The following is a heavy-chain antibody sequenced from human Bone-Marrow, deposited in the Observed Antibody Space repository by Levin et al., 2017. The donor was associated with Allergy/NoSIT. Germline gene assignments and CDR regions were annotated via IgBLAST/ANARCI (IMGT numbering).Heavy chain of an antibody. CDR3: AKGGVLTYSDFDY. CDR2: IDRDGNT. V-gene: IGHV4-4*07. CDR1: GDSITSSS. D-gene: IGHD2-21*02. J-gene: IGHJ4*02. Sequence: SETLSLTCTVSGDSITSSSWIWIRQSAEKGLEWIGRIDRDGNTRDNPSLKSRVIVSLDTSRNHFSLRLTSVTAADTAVYYCAKGGVLTYSDFDYWGQGTLVTVSS.